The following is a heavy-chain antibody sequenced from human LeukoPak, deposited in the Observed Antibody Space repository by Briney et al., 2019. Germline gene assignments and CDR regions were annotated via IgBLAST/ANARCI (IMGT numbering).Heavy chain of an antibody. Sequence: GESLKISCKGSGYSFASYWIGWVRQMPGKGLEWMGIIYPDDSDTRYSPSFQGQVTISADKSISTAYLQWSSLKASDTAMYYCARHNGGYDSPSDFWGQGTLVTVSS. CDR2: IYPDDSDT. V-gene: IGHV5-51*01. D-gene: IGHD5-12*01. CDR1: GYSFASYW. J-gene: IGHJ4*02. CDR3: ARHNGGYDSPSDF.